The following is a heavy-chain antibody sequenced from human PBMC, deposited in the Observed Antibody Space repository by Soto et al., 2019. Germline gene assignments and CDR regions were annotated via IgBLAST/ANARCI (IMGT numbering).Heavy chain of an antibody. D-gene: IGHD3-16*01. CDR1: GYSISSGYY. Sequence: ASETLSLTCAVSGYSISSGYYWGWIRQPPGKGLEWIGSIYHSGSTYYNPSLKSRVTISVDTSKNQFSLKLSSVTAADSAVYYCAGGRGMDVWGQGTTVTVSS. V-gene: IGHV4-38-2*01. CDR3: AGGRGMDV. J-gene: IGHJ6*02. CDR2: IYHSGST.